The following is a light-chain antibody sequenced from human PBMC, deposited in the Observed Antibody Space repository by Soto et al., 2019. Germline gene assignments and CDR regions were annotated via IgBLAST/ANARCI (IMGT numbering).Light chain of an antibody. J-gene: IGKJ1*01. CDR1: QSISSW. Sequence: DIQMTQSPSTLSASVGDRVTLTCRASQSISSWLAWYQQKPGKAPKLLIYKASSLESGVPSRFSGSGAGTEFTLTISSLQSEDFAVYYCQQYNNWPRTFGQGTKVDIK. V-gene: IGKV1-5*03. CDR3: QQYNNWPRT. CDR2: KAS.